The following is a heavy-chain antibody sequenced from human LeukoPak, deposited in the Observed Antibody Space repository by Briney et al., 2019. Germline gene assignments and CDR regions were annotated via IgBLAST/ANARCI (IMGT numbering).Heavy chain of an antibody. CDR2: IIPIFGTA. CDR1: GGTFSSYA. D-gene: IGHD3-3*01. V-gene: IGHV1-69*13. Sequence: GASVKVSCKASGGTFSSYAISWVRQAPGQGLEWMGGIIPIFGTANYAQKFQGRVTITADESTSTAYMELSSLKASDTAMYYCARLSGASYYYGMDVWGQGTTVTVSS. J-gene: IGHJ6*02. CDR3: ARLSGASYYYGMDV.